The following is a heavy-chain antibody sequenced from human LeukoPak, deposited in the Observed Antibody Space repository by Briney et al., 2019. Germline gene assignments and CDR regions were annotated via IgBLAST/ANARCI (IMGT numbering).Heavy chain of an antibody. CDR1: GGTFSSYA. CDR2: IIPIFGTA. CDR3: ARGTNWNDVGPVYYYYYVDV. D-gene: IGHD1-1*01. V-gene: IGHV1-69*06. Sequence: ASVKVSCKASGGTFSSYAISWVRQAPGQGLEWMGGIIPIFGTANYAQKFQGRVTITADKSTSTAYMELSSLRSEDTAVYYCARGTNWNDVGPVYYYYYVDVWGKGTTVTVSS. J-gene: IGHJ6*03.